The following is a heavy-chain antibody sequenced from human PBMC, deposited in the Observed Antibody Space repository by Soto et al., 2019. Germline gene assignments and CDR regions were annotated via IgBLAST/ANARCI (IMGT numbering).Heavy chain of an antibody. D-gene: IGHD3-10*01. Sequence: SETLSLTCTVSGGSISSGDYYWSWIRQPPGKGLEWIGYIYYSGSTYYNPSLKSRVTISVDTSKNQFSLKLSSVTAADTAVYYCASQATAGSYYDLGSYYYHYLLAVPGQRTTVTVSS. CDR3: ASQATAGSYYDLGSYYYHYLLAV. CDR1: GGSISSGDYY. V-gene: IGHV4-30-4*01. CDR2: IYYSGST. J-gene: IGHJ6*02.